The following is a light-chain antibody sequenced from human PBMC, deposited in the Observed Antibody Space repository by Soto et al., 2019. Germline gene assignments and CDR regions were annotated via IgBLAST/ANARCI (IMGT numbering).Light chain of an antibody. J-gene: IGKJ1*01. CDR1: QSLLHSNGYNY. CDR3: MQALQKGT. V-gene: IGKV2-28*01. Sequence: DIVMTQSPLSLPVTPGEPASISCRSSQSLLHSNGYNYLDWYLQKPGQSPQLLIYLGSNRSSGVPERFSGSGSGTDFTLKISRVEEEDVGVYYCMQALQKGTFGQGTKVEIK. CDR2: LGS.